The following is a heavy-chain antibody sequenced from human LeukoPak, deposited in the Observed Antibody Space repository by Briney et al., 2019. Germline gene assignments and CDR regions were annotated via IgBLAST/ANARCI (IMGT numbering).Heavy chain of an antibody. CDR3: ARERAEYSGYDPLFDY. CDR1: GVSISRYY. J-gene: IGHJ4*02. Sequence: SETLSLTCTVSGVSISRYYWSWIRQPPGKGLEWIGYIYYSGSTNYNPSLKSRVTISVDTSKNQFSLKLSSVTAADTAVYYCARERAEYSGYDPLFDYWGQGTLVTVSS. D-gene: IGHD5-12*01. CDR2: IYYSGST. V-gene: IGHV4-59*01.